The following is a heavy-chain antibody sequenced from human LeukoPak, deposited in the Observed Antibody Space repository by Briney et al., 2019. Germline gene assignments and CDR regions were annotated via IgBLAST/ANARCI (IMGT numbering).Heavy chain of an antibody. V-gene: IGHV1-18*01. CDR3: ASSSFSGSWSHYMDV. J-gene: IGHJ6*03. CDR1: GYTFTSYG. D-gene: IGHD6-13*01. CDR2: ISAYNGNT. Sequence: GASVKVSCKASGYTFTSYGISWVRQAPGQGLEWMGWISAYNGNTNYAQKLQGRVTMTTDTSTSTAYMELRSLRSDDTAVYYCASSSFSGSWSHYMDVWGKGTTVTISS.